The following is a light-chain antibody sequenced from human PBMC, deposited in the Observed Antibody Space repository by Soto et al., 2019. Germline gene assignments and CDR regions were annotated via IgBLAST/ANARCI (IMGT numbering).Light chain of an antibody. CDR1: QNVANY. CDR2: ESS. V-gene: IGKV3-11*01. CDR3: QQRSNWPPT. Sequence: EIVLTQSPATLSLSPWERATLSCRASQNVANYLDWYQQKPGQAPRLLIYESSNRATGIAARFSGSGSGTDFTLTINGLEPEDSAVYYCQQRSNWPPTFGGGTKVDIK. J-gene: IGKJ4*01.